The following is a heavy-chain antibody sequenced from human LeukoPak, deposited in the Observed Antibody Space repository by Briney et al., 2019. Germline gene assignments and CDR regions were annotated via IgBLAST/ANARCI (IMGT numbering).Heavy chain of an antibody. CDR3: ARDKGISSAIDL. J-gene: IGHJ5*02. Sequence: TSETLSLTCSVSGGSISSYYWSWIRQPPGKGLEWIGYIYYSGSTNYNPSLESRVTMSVDTSKNQFSLKLSSVTAADTAVYYCARDKGISSAIDLRGQGTLVTVSS. D-gene: IGHD6-6*01. V-gene: IGHV4-59*01. CDR2: IYYSGST. CDR1: GGSISSYY.